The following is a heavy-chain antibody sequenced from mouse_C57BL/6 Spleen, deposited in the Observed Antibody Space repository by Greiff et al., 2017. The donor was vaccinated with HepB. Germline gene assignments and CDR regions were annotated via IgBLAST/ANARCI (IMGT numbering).Heavy chain of an antibody. V-gene: IGHV3-6*01. Sequence: DVKLVESGPGLVKPSQSLSLTCSVTGYSITSGYYWNWIRQFPGNKLEWMGYISYDGSNNYNPSLKNRISITRDTSKNQFFLKLNSVTTEDTATYYCARLPLYSRGYFDYWGQGTTLTVSS. CDR3: ARLPLYSRGYFDY. CDR1: GYSITSGYY. J-gene: IGHJ2*01. CDR2: ISYDGSN. D-gene: IGHD2-1*01.